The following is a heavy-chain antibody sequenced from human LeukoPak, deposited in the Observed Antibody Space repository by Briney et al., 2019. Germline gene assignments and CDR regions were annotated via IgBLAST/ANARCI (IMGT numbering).Heavy chain of an antibody. J-gene: IGHJ6*03. CDR3: ARDLAYYYYMDV. V-gene: IGHV1-69*13. Sequence: SVKVSCKASGGTFSSYAISWVRQAPGQGLEWMGGIIPIFGTANYAQKFQGRVTITADESTSTAYMELSSLRSEDTAVYYCARDLAYYYYMDVWGKGTTVTVSS. CDR2: IIPIFGTA. CDR1: GGTFSSYA.